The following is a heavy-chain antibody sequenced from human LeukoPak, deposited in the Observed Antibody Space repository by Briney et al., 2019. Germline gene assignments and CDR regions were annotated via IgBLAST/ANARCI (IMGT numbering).Heavy chain of an antibody. D-gene: IGHD3-3*02. V-gene: IGHV3-11*01. CDR1: GISFTDSY. Sequence: GGSLRLSCAPSGISFTDSYMSWIRQAPGRGLEWVSYIVPSGSLTYYADSVKDRFTISRDNAKYYLFLQMSSLRAEDTAVYYCARGHFELAYWGQGILVTVSS. J-gene: IGHJ4*02. CDR3: ARGHFELAY. CDR2: IVPSGSLT.